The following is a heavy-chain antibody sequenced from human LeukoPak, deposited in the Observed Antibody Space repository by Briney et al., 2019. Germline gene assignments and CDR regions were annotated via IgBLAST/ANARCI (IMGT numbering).Heavy chain of an antibody. V-gene: IGHV3-53*01. CDR2: IYSGGPT. CDR3: ARGWVVATGAFDV. Sequence: PGGSLRLSCAASGFTVNINYMTWVRQAPGQGLEWVSVIYSGGPTYYADSVRGRFTISRDISKNMVYLQMNSLRAEDTAVYYCARGWVVATGAFDVWGQGTMVTVSS. D-gene: IGHD2-15*01. CDR1: GFTVNINY. J-gene: IGHJ3*01.